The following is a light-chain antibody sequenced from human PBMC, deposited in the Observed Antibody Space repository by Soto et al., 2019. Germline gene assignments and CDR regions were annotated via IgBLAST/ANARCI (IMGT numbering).Light chain of an antibody. CDR2: SNN. CDR1: SSNIGSKD. Sequence: QSVLTQPPSACGTPGQRVTISCSGSSSNIGSKDVNWYQQLPETAPKVLMYSNNQRPSGVPDRFSGSKSGTSASLAISGLHSEDESDYYCEAWDDSLNGYVFGTVTKVTVL. CDR3: EAWDDSLNGYV. V-gene: IGLV1-44*01. J-gene: IGLJ1*01.